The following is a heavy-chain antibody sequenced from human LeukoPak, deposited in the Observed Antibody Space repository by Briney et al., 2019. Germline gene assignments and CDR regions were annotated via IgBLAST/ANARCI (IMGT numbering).Heavy chain of an antibody. CDR2: INPSGGST. J-gene: IGHJ4*02. CDR3: ARDAANYYDSSGYYHYGGAY. V-gene: IGHV1-46*01. D-gene: IGHD3-22*01. CDR1: XXTFTSYY. Sequence: ASXKXXXKASXXTFTSYYMRXVRQAPGQGLEWXGIINPSGGSTSYAQKFQGRVTMTRDTSTSTVYMELSSLRSEDTAVYYCARDAANYYDSSGYYHYGGAYWGQGTLVTVSS.